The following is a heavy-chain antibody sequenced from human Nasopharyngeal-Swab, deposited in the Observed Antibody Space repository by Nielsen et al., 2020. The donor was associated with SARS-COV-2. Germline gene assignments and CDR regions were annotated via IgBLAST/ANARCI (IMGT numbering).Heavy chain of an antibody. CDR2: ISGSGGST. Sequence: GESLKISCAASGFTFSSYAMSWVRQAPGKGLEWVSAISGSGGSTYYADSVKGRFTISRDNSKNTLHLQMNSLRAEDTAVYYCAKHGLLWFGELSRWFDPWGQGTLVTVSS. V-gene: IGHV3-23*01. J-gene: IGHJ5*02. D-gene: IGHD3-10*01. CDR1: GFTFSSYA. CDR3: AKHGLLWFGELSRWFDP.